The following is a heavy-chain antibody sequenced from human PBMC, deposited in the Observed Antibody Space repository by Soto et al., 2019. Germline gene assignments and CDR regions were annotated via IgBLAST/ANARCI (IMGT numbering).Heavy chain of an antibody. CDR3: TGITWFRGMDV. D-gene: IGHD3-10*01. Sequence: SQTLSLTCAISGDSVSGNSSACNLIRQSPSRGLEWLGRTYYKSKWNNDYALSVKSRITINPDTSKNQFSLHLNSVTPEDTAVYYCTGITWFRGMDVWGQGTPVTVSS. CDR2: TYYKSKWNN. CDR1: GDSVSGNSSA. V-gene: IGHV6-1*01. J-gene: IGHJ6*02.